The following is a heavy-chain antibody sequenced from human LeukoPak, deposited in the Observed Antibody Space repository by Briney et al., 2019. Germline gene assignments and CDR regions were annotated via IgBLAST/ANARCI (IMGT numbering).Heavy chain of an antibody. CDR2: ISGSGGST. Sequence: PGGSLRLSCAASGFTFSSYAMSWVRQAPGKGLEWVSAISGSGGSTYYADSVKGRFTISRDNSKNTLYLQMNSLRAEDTAVYYCAKDRLTQEWELGYVLENWGQGTLVTVSS. V-gene: IGHV3-23*01. CDR3: AKDRLTQEWELGYVLEN. J-gene: IGHJ4*02. CDR1: GFTFSSYA. D-gene: IGHD1-26*01.